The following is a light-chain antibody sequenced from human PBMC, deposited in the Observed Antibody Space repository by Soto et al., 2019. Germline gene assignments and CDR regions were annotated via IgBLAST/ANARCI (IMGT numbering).Light chain of an antibody. V-gene: IGKV1-5*01. J-gene: IGKJ1*01. CDR1: ENIKNW. CDR3: QQYDVPPKT. CDR2: DAS. Sequence: DVQMAQSPCTLAASVGDRVTITCRASENIKNWLAWYQQTPGKAPKVLISDASRLETGVPSRFSGSGYGTDFTLTITSLQTDDFGTYHCQQYDVPPKTFGQGTKV.